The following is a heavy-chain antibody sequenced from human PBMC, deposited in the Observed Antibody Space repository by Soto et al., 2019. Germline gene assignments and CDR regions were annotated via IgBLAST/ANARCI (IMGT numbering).Heavy chain of an antibody. CDR2: INPSGGST. V-gene: IGHV1-46*01. J-gene: IGHJ4*02. D-gene: IGHD3-10*01. CDR1: GYTCTIYY. CDR3: ARALYYGSGSYWY. Sequence: ASVKVSCKASGYTCTIYYMHWVLQSPGQGLEWMGIINPSGGSTSYAQKFQGRVTMTRDTSTSTVYMELSSLRSEDTAVYYCARALYYGSGSYWYWGQGTLVTVSS.